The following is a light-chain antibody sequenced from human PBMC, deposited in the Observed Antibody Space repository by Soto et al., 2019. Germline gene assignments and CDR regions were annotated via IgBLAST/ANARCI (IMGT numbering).Light chain of an antibody. CDR1: QSVRSIY. J-gene: IGKJ1*01. CDR2: GAS. Sequence: EIVLTQSPGTLSLSRGERATLSCRASQSVRSIYLSFYQQKPCQAPRLLIYGASSRATGIPDRFSGSGSGTDFTLTISRLEPEDFAVYYCQQYGSFWTFGQGTKVDIK. CDR3: QQYGSFWT. V-gene: IGKV3-20*01.